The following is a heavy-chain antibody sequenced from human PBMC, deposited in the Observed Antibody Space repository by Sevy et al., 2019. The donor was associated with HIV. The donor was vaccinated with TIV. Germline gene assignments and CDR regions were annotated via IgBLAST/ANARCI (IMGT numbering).Heavy chain of an antibody. V-gene: IGHV3-30-3*01. CDR1: GFTFSDYS. J-gene: IGHJ1*01. D-gene: IGHD1-1*01. CDR2: ISYDGSNK. Sequence: GGSLRLSCAASGFTFSDYSMHWVRQAPGKGLEWVATISYDGSNKHYADSVKGRFTLSRDNSKNSLFLQMNSLRAEETAVYYCALERLSSNVAEYFQNWGQGTLVTVS. CDR3: ALERLSSNVAEYFQN.